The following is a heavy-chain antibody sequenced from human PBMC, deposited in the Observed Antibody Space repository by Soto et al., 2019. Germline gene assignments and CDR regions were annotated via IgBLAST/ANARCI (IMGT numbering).Heavy chain of an antibody. V-gene: IGHV4-30-4*01. CDR3: ATESGSTYGYFDH. CDR2: ISNSGST. CDR1: GDSVTSDEDY. D-gene: IGHD5-18*01. Sequence: SETLSLTCTVSGDSVTSDEDYWTWIRQTPGKGLEWIGYISNSGSTGYNPSLKTRLSMSVDRSKNQFTLRLTSVTAADTAVYFRATESGSTYGYFDHWGQGTQVTVSS. J-gene: IGHJ4*02.